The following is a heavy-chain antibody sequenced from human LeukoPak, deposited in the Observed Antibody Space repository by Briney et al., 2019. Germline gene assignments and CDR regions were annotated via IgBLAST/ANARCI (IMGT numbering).Heavy chain of an antibody. CDR1: GLTFSSHW. D-gene: IGHD5-12*01. V-gene: IGHV3-23*01. CDR2: ISGSGGST. Sequence: GGSLRLSCAASGLTFSSHWMHWVRQAPGKGLEWVSAISGSGGSTYYADSVKGRFTISRDNSKNTLYLQMNSLRAEDTAVYYCARGYGLGYFDYWGQGTLVTVSS. CDR3: ARGYGLGYFDY. J-gene: IGHJ4*02.